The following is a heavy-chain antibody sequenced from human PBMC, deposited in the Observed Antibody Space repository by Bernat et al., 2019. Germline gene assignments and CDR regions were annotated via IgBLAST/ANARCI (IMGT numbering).Heavy chain of an antibody. V-gene: IGHV3-48*01. CDR1: GFTFSSYS. Sequence: EVQLVESGGGLVQPGGSLRLSCAASGFTFSSYSMNWVRQAPGKGLEWVSYISSSSTIYYADSVKGRFTISRDNAKNSLYLQMNSLRAEDTAVYYCARGGTPGSWYLYYYGMDVWGQGTTVTVSS. D-gene: IGHD6-13*01. CDR3: ARGGTPGSWYLYYYGMDV. CDR2: ISSSSTI. J-gene: IGHJ6*02.